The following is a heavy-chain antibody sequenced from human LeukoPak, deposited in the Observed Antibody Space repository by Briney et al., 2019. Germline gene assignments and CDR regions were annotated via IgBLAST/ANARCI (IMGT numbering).Heavy chain of an antibody. D-gene: IGHD2-21*01. CDR3: ARDHVTPGLLFDY. CDR2: ISSSSSYI. Sequence: GGSLRLSCEASGFTFTSYSMNWVRQAPGKGLEWVSSISSSSSYIYYADSVKGRFTISRDNAKNSLYLQMNSLRAEDTAVYYCARDHVTPGLLFDYWGQGNLVTVSS. CDR1: GFTFTSYS. V-gene: IGHV3-21*01. J-gene: IGHJ4*02.